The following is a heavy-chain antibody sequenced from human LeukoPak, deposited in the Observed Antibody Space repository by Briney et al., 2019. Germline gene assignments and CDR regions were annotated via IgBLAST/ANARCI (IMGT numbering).Heavy chain of an antibody. CDR3: AAEIRRGDSPLDS. J-gene: IGHJ4*02. CDR1: GFYSLDHP. Sequence: GGSLTLSCSASGFYSLDHPIHWVRQAPGKGPEWVSGIGNPLSKGYADSVRGRFTISRGNAGNSVYLQMKSLRPEDTALYYCAAEIRRGDSPLDSWGQGTLVTVSS. CDR2: IGNPLSK. V-gene: IGHV3-9*02.